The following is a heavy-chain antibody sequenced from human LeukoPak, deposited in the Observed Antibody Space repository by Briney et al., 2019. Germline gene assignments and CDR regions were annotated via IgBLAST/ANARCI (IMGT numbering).Heavy chain of an antibody. CDR2: IKQDGSEK. CDR3: AREITAAD. D-gene: IGHD6-13*01. J-gene: IGHJ4*02. Sequence: GGSLRLSCAASRFTFSYYWMNWVRQAPGKGLEWVANIKQDGSEKYYVDSVKGRFTISRDNAKNSLYLQMNSLRAEDTAVYYCAREITAADWGQGTLVTVSS. CDR1: RFTFSYYW. V-gene: IGHV3-7*01.